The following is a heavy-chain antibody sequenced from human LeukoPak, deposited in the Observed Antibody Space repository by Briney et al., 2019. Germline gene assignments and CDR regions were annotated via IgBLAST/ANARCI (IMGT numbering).Heavy chain of an antibody. J-gene: IGHJ4*02. CDR1: GLTFSSYA. D-gene: IGHD4-17*01. V-gene: IGHV3-48*02. CDR3: ARETVY. Sequence: PGGSLRLSCAASGLTFSSYAMSWVRQAPGKGLEWVSYIVGSSSTTYYADSVKGRFTISRDNAKNSLYLQMNSLRDEDTAVYYCARETVYWGQGTLVTVSS. CDR2: IVGSSSTT.